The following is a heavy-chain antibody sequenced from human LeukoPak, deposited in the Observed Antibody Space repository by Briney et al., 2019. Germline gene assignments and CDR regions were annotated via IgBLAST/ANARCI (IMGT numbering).Heavy chain of an antibody. D-gene: IGHD3-10*01. CDR2: ISSSSSTI. CDR1: EFTFSTYS. J-gene: IGHJ3*02. CDR3: ARDVIGGDLDAFDI. Sequence: GGSLRLSCAASEFTFSTYSMNWVRQAPGKGLEWVSYISSSSSTIYYADSVKGRFTISRDNAKNSLYLQMNSLRAEDTAVYYCARDVIGGDLDAFDIWGQGTMVTVSS. V-gene: IGHV3-48*01.